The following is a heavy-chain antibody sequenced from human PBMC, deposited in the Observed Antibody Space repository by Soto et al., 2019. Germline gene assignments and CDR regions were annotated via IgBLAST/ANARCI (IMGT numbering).Heavy chain of an antibody. D-gene: IGHD3-16*02. CDR3: ARGANYDYVWGSYRTLRYYGMDV. J-gene: IGHJ6*02. CDR2: IKPNSGGT. Sequence: ASVKVSCKASGYTFTGYYMHWVRQAPGQGLEWIGWIKPNSGGTNYAQKFQGWVTMTRDTSISTAYMELSRLRSDDTAVYYCARGANYDYVWGSYRTLRYYGMDVWGQGTTVTVSS. V-gene: IGHV1-2*04. CDR1: GYTFTGYY.